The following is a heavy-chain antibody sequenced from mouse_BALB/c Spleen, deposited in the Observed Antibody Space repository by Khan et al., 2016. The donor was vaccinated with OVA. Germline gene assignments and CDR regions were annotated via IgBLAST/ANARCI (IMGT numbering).Heavy chain of an antibody. V-gene: IGHV14-1*02. D-gene: IGHD2-1*01. CDR2: IDPENGDT. CDR3: ARRGYGNYWFAY. J-gene: IGHJ3*01. CDR1: GFNIEDYY. Sequence: EVQLKQSGAELVRPGALVKLSCKASGFNIEDYYMNWVKQRPEQGLEWIGWIDPENGDTIYDPKFQAKATITADTSSNTVYLQLSSLTSEDTAVYYCARRGYGNYWFAYWGQGTLVTVSA.